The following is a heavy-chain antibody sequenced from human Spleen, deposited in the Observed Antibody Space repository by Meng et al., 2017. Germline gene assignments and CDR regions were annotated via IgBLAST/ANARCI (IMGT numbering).Heavy chain of an antibody. D-gene: IGHD3-22*01. J-gene: IGHJ4*02. CDR1: GGSISSSNW. V-gene: IGHV4-4*02. CDR3: ARVSRYYDSSGYLSY. Sequence: SETLSLTCAVSGGSISSSNWWSWVRQPPGKGLEWIGEIHHSGSTNYNPSLKSRVTISVDKSKNQFSLKLSSVTAADTAVYYCARVSRYYDSSGYLSYWGQGTLVTVSS. CDR2: IHHSGST.